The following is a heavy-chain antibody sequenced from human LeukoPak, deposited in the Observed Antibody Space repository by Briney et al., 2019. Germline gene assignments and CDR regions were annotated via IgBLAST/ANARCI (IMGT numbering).Heavy chain of an antibody. Sequence: PGGSLRLSCAASGFTFSNFWMYWVRQPPGKGLVWVSRISSDGSNTNYADSVKGRFTISRDNAKNSLYLQMNSLRAEDTAVYYCARADCGGDCYPDYWGQGTLVTVSS. CDR3: ARADCGGDCYPDY. CDR1: GFTFSNFW. V-gene: IGHV3-74*01. CDR2: ISSDGSNT. D-gene: IGHD2-21*02. J-gene: IGHJ4*02.